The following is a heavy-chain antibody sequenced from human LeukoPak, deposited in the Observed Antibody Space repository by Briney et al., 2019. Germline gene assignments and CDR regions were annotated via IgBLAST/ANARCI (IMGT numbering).Heavy chain of an antibody. Sequence: SETVSLTCTVSGYSISSGYYWGWIRQPPGKGLEWIGSIYHSGSTYYNPSLKSRVTISVDTSKNQFSLKLSSVTAADTAVYYCARGSGDYDFWSGLWEEVYYYYYMDVWGKGTTVTVSS. CDR1: GYSISSGYY. D-gene: IGHD3-3*01. CDR3: ARGSGDYDFWSGLWEEVYYYYYMDV. V-gene: IGHV4-38-2*02. J-gene: IGHJ6*03. CDR2: IYHSGST.